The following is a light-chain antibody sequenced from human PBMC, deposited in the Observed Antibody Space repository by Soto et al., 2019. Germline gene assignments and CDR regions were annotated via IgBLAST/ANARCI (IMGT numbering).Light chain of an antibody. CDR3: QQSYSKWT. CDR1: ESVSSY. CDR2: AAS. V-gene: IGKV1-39*01. Sequence: DFQMTQSPSSLSASVGDRVTITCRAKESVSSYVNWYQQKPGKAPKLLIYAASSLQSGVPARFSGSGSVTDFTLNISGLKPEDFATYYCQQSYSKWTFGQGTKVEIK. J-gene: IGKJ1*01.